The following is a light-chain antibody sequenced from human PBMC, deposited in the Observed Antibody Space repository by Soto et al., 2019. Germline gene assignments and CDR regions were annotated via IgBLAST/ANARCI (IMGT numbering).Light chain of an antibody. CDR2: DAS. CDR1: QKSSPW. J-gene: IGKJ1*01. CDR3: QQRSNWPK. V-gene: IGKV3-11*01. Sequence: DIEMVHSPSALSASVLYTVTITFRSSQKSSPWLAWYQQKPGQAPRLLIYDASNRATGIPARFSGSGSGKDFTLTISSLEPEDFAVYYCQQRSNWPKFGQGTKVDIK.